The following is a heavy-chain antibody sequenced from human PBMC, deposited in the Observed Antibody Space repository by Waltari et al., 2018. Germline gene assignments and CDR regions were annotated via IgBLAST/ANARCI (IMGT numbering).Heavy chain of an antibody. J-gene: IGHJ4*02. CDR1: GYTFTGYY. V-gene: IGHV1-2*06. Sequence: QVHLVQSGAEVKKPGASVKVSCTASGYTFTGYYIQWVRRAPGQGLEWMGRINPNSGETNYAQKLQGRFTLTRDTSINTAYMELSSLKSDDTAVYYCARDLGSDYGNRDYWGQGTLVTVPS. D-gene: IGHD4-17*01. CDR2: INPNSGET. CDR3: ARDLGSDYGNRDY.